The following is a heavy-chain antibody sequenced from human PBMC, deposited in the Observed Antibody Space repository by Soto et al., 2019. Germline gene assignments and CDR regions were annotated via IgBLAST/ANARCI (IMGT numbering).Heavy chain of an antibody. Sequence: PGGSLRLSCAASGFTFSSYWMSWVRQAPGKGLEWVAAISYDEIDKKYASSVKGRFTVSRDNVKNTLSLQMNSLRPEDTAVYYCAKDSGYQLPDNYFYYGLDVWGQGTTVTVSS. CDR3: AKDSGYQLPDNYFYYGLDV. D-gene: IGHD2-2*01. J-gene: IGHJ6*02. V-gene: IGHV3-30*18. CDR2: ISYDEIDK. CDR1: GFTFSSYW.